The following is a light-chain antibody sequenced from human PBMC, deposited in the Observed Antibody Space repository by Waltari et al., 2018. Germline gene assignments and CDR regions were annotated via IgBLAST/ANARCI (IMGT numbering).Light chain of an antibody. J-gene: IGLJ2*01. CDR3: SSYTISNTRL. CDR2: DVS. Sequence: QSALTQPASVSGSPGQSITISCTGTSSDVGTYNYVSWYQQHPGRAPQLMIYDVSNRPSGVSNRFSGSNSCNTASLTISGLQAEDEADYYCSSYTISNTRLFGGGTKLTVL. V-gene: IGLV2-14*03. CDR1: SSDVGTYNY.